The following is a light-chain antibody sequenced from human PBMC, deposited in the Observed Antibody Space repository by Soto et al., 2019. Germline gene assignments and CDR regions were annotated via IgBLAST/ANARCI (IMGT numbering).Light chain of an antibody. V-gene: IGKV3-20*01. CDR1: QSVSSSY. Sequence: EIVLTQSPGTLSLSPGERATLSCRASQSVSSSYLAWYQQKPGQAPRLLIYGASSRATGIPDRFSGSGSGTDFTLTISRLEPEDFAVYYCHQYHNWPWTFGQGTKVDIK. CDR2: GAS. J-gene: IGKJ1*01. CDR3: HQYHNWPWT.